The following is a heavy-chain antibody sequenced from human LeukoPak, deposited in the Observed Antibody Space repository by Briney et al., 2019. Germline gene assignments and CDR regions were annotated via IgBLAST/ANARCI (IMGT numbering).Heavy chain of an antibody. CDR2: IKQDGSEK. CDR1: GSTFSSYW. CDR3: ARGPTRANSSDF. Sequence: GGSLRLSCVVSGSTFSSYWMTWVRQAPGKGLEWVANIKQDGSEKYYVDSVKGRFTISRDNAKNSLYLQMNSLRAEDTAVYYCARGPTRANSSDFWGQGTLVTVSS. D-gene: IGHD2/OR15-2a*01. J-gene: IGHJ4*02. V-gene: IGHV3-7*04.